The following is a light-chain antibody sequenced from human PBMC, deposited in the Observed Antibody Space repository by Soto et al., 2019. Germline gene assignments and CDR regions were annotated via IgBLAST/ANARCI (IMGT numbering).Light chain of an antibody. CDR3: SSYEHGSTYV. V-gene: IGLV2-14*01. J-gene: IGLJ1*01. CDR1: SSDVGFYNY. Sequence: QSVLTQPASVSGSPGQSITISCTGTSSDVGFYNYVSWYQQQHPGKAPKLMIYEVDNRPSEVSIRFSGSKSGNTASLTISGLQAEDEADYYCSSYEHGSTYVFGTGTKVTVL. CDR2: EVD.